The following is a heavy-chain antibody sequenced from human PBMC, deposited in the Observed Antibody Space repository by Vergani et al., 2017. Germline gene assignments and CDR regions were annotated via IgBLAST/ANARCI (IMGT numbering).Heavy chain of an antibody. Sequence: EVQLVESGGGLVQPGGSLKLSCAASGFTFSGSAMHWVRQASGKGLEWVGRIRSKANSYATAYAASVKGRFTISRDNSKNTLYLQMNSLRAEDTAVYYCAKDFYPILLDAFDIWGQGTMVTVSS. CDR3: AKDFYPILLDAFDI. CDR1: GFTFSGSA. CDR2: IRSKANSYAT. J-gene: IGHJ3*02. V-gene: IGHV3-73*01. D-gene: IGHD3-10*01.